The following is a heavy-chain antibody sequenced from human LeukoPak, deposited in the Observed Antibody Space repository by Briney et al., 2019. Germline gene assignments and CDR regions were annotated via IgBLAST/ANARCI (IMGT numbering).Heavy chain of an antibody. V-gene: IGHV4-59*11. D-gene: IGHD5-18*01. Sequence: SETLSLTCTVSGASMSTHYWSWLRQPPGEGLEWVGYLLDSWRTKDNPSLQRRVTLSADTSKNQFSLRLTSVTAADTAVYYCATIRRGSIYGYFDFWGQGILVTVSS. CDR2: LLDSWRT. CDR3: ATIRRGSIYGYFDF. CDR1: GASMSTHY. J-gene: IGHJ4*02.